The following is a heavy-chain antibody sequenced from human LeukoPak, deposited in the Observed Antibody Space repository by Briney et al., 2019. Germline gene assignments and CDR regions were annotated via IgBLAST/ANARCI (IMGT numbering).Heavy chain of an antibody. Sequence: GGSLRLSCAASGFTFDDYAMHWVRQAPGKGLEWVSLISGDGGSTYYADSVKGRFTISRDNSKNSLYLRMNSLRTEDTALYYCAKGGFWSGYYTREEYYYYYYMDVWGKGTTVTVSS. D-gene: IGHD3-3*01. CDR3: AKGGFWSGYYTREEYYYYYYMDV. J-gene: IGHJ6*03. CDR2: ISGDGGST. V-gene: IGHV3-43*02. CDR1: GFTFDDYA.